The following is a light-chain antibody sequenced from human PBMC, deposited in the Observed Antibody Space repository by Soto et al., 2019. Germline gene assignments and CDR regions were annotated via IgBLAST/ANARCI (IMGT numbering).Light chain of an antibody. V-gene: IGLV2-23*02. CDR2: EVS. J-gene: IGLJ2*01. Sequence: QSALTQPASVSGSPGQLITISCTGTSSDVGSYNLVSWYQQHPGKAPKLMIYEVSKRPSGVSNRFSGSKSGNTASLTISGLQAEDEADYYCCSYAGSSRGVFGGGTKLTVL. CDR1: SSDVGSYNL. CDR3: CSYAGSSRGV.